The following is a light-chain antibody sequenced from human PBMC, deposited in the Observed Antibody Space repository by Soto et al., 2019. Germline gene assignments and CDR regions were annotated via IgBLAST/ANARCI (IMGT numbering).Light chain of an antibody. J-gene: IGLJ1*01. V-gene: IGLV2-23*01. Sequence: QSALTRPASVSGSPGQSITISCTGTSSDVGSYNLVSWYQQHPGKAPKLMIYEGSKRPSGISNSFSGSKSGNTASLTISGLQAEDEADYYCCSYAGSSTPLYVFGTGTKVTVL. CDR3: CSYAGSSTPLYV. CDR1: SSDVGSYNL. CDR2: EGS.